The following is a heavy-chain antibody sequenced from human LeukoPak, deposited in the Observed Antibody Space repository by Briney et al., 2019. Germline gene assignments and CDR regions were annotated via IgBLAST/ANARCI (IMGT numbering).Heavy chain of an antibody. CDR3: AKRIPPY. V-gene: IGHV3-66*04. CDR1: GFSITTND. J-gene: IGHJ4*02. D-gene: IGHD2-21*01. Sequence: GGSLRLSCTASGFSITTNDMNWVRQAPGKGPEWVAHMYNSGITKYADYVQGRFTISRDNSKSTLYLKMSSLRAEDTGVYYCAKRIPPYWGQGTLVTVSS. CDR2: MYNSGIT.